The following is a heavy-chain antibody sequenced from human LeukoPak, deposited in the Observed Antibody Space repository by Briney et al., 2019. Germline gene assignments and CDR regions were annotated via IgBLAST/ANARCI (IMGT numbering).Heavy chain of an antibody. V-gene: IGHV3-30*04. Sequence: GGSLRLSCAASGFTFSSYAVHWVRQAPGKGLEWVAVISYDGSNKYYADSVKGRFTISRDNSKSTLYLQMNSLRAEDTAVYYCASEDILTGIFDYWGQGTLVTVSS. J-gene: IGHJ4*02. CDR1: GFTFSSYA. CDR2: ISYDGSNK. CDR3: ASEDILTGIFDY. D-gene: IGHD3-9*01.